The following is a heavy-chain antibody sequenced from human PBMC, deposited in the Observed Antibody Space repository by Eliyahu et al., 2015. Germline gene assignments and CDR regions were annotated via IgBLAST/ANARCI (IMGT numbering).Heavy chain of an antibody. Sequence: QVQLVESGGGVVQPGRSLSLXCVAXXFTSXXXCXHLVRQAPGTGLEWVAVVWFDGNNKFYADSVKGRFTISRDNSKNTLYLQMNSLRPEDTAVYYCARDSGAYCGGDCPPNWYFDLWGRGTPVTVSS. CDR2: VWFDGNNK. J-gene: IGHJ2*01. CDR3: ARDSGAYCGGDCPPNWYFDL. V-gene: IGHV3-33*01. D-gene: IGHD2-21*02. CDR1: XFTSXXXC.